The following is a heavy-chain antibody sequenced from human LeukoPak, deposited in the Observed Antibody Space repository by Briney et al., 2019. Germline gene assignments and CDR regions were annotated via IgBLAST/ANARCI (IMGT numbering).Heavy chain of an antibody. D-gene: IGHD5-18*01. CDR3: AIRRGYSYGEFDY. CDR1: GFTFSSYA. V-gene: IGHV3-23*01. Sequence: GGSLRLSCAASGFTFSSYAMSWVRQAPGKGLEWVSAISGSGGSTYYADFVKGRFTTSRDNSKNTLYLQMNSLRAEDTAVYYCAIRRGYSYGEFDYWGQGTLVTVSS. J-gene: IGHJ4*02. CDR2: ISGSGGST.